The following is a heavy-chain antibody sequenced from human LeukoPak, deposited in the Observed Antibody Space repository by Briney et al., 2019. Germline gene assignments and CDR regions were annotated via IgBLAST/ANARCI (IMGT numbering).Heavy chain of an antibody. Sequence: ASVKVSCKASGYTFTSYGISWVRQAPGQGLEWMGWISAYNGNTNYAQKLQGRVTMTTDTSTSTAYIELRSLRSDDTAVYYCARAGYCSGGSCFGGLYYYYYMDVWGKGTTVTVSS. CDR2: ISAYNGNT. V-gene: IGHV1-18*01. J-gene: IGHJ6*03. CDR3: ARAGYCSGGSCFGGLYYYYYMDV. CDR1: GYTFTSYG. D-gene: IGHD2-15*01.